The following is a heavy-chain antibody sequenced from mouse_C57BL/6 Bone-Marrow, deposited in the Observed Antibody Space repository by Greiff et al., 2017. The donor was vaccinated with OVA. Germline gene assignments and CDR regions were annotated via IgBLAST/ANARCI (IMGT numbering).Heavy chain of an antibody. CDR3: ARSCNYDWYFDV. D-gene: IGHD2-1*01. Sequence: VQLVESGPGMVKPSQSLSLTCTVTGYSITSGYDWHWIRHLPGNKLEWMGYISYSGSTNYNPSLKSRISITHDTSKNHFFLTLNSVTTEDTATYYCARSCNYDWYFDVWGTGTTVTVSS. V-gene: IGHV3-1*01. CDR1: GYSITSGYD. J-gene: IGHJ1*03. CDR2: ISYSGST.